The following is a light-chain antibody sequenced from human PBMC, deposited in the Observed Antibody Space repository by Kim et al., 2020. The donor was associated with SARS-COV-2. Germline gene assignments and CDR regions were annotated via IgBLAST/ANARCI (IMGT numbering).Light chain of an antibody. J-gene: IGLJ2*01. CDR2: RDR. CDR1: NMESKN. V-gene: IGLV3-9*01. CDR3: QVRDSSSVV. Sequence: EALGQTARITCGGNNMESKNVHWYQKKPGQAPVLVMYRDRYRPSGIPERLSGSNSGNTATLTISRAQAGDEADYYCQVRDSSSVVFGGGTQLNVL.